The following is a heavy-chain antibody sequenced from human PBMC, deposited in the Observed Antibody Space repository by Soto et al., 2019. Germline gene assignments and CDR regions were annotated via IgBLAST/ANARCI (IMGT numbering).Heavy chain of an antibody. J-gene: IGHJ6*02. CDR1: GYTFTGYY. D-gene: IGHD6-13*01. Sequence: ASVKVSCKASGYTFTGYYMHWVRQAPGQGLEWMGWINPNSGGTNYAQKFQGWVTMTRDTSISTAYMELSRLRSDDTAVYYCARGVGAAGTFLPYYYGMDVWGQGTTVTVSS. CDR2: INPNSGGT. CDR3: ARGVGAAGTFLPYYYGMDV. V-gene: IGHV1-2*04.